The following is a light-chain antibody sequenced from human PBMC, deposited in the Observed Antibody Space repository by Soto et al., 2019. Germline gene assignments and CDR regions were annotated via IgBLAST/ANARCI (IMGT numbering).Light chain of an antibody. Sequence: QSVLTQPRSVSGSPGQSVTISCTGTSSDVGTYDFVSWYQQHPGKAPRLMIFDVSERPSGVPDRFSGFKSGNTASLTISGLQAEDEADYYCCLYAVTFYVFGTGTKLTVL. CDR2: DVS. CDR1: SSDVGTYDF. CDR3: CLYAVTFYV. V-gene: IGLV2-11*01. J-gene: IGLJ1*01.